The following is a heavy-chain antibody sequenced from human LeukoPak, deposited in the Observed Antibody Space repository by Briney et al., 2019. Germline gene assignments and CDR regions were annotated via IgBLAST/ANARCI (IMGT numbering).Heavy chain of an antibody. V-gene: IGHV3-23*01. J-gene: IGHJ4*02. CDR3: SKSGDPTYDFWSGYAMNFDY. D-gene: IGHD3-3*01. CDR2: ISGSGGST. Sequence: GGSLRLSCAASGFTFSSYAMSWVRQAPGKGLEWVSAISGSGGSTYYADSVKGRFTISRDNSKNTLYLQMNSLRAEDTAVYYSSKSGDPTYDFWSGYAMNFDYWGQGTLVAVSS. CDR1: GFTFSSYA.